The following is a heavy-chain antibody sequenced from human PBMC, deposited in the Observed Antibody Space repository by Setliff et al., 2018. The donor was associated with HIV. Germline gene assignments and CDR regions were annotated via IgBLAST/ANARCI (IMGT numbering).Heavy chain of an antibody. CDR2: ISSSGSTI. Sequence: PGGSLRLSCAASGFTFSSYEMIWVRQAPGKGLEWVSYISSSGSTIYYAESVKGRFTISRDNAKNSLYLQMNSLRAEDTAVYYCARETSNYYDSSGQGLVWGQGTLVTAPQ. CDR1: GFTFSSYE. D-gene: IGHD3-22*01. J-gene: IGHJ4*02. CDR3: ARETSNYYDSSGQGLV. V-gene: IGHV3-48*03.